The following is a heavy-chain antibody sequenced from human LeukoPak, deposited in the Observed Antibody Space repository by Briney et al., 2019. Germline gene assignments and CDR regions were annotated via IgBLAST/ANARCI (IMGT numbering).Heavy chain of an antibody. V-gene: IGHV1-8*01. Sequence: ASVKVSCKASGYTFTNYDVNWVRQATGQGLEWMGWMSPNSGYTGCAQKFQGRVTMTRNTSINTAYMELSSLRSEDTAVYYCARGRFREIVADFDLWGRGTLVTVSS. CDR2: MSPNSGYT. D-gene: IGHD6-25*01. CDR1: GYTFTNYD. J-gene: IGHJ2*01. CDR3: ARGRFREIVADFDL.